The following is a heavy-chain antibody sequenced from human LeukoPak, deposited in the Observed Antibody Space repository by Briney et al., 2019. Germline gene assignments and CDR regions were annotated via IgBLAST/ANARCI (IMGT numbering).Heavy chain of an antibody. CDR1: GFTFSSYW. CDR2: INSDGSST. J-gene: IGHJ4*02. Sequence: GGSLRLSCAASGFTFSSYWMHWVRQAPGKGLVWVSRINSDGSSTSYADSVKGRFTISRDNAKNTLYLQMNSLRAEDTAVYYCAKDSIVGAIYFDYWGQGTLVTVSS. V-gene: IGHV3-74*01. CDR3: AKDSIVGAIYFDY. D-gene: IGHD1-26*01.